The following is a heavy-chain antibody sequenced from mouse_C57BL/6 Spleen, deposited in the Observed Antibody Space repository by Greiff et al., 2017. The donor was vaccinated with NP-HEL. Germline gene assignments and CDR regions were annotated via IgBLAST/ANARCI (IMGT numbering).Heavy chain of an antibody. J-gene: IGHJ1*03. Sequence: VQLQQSGPELVKPGASVKISCKASGYTFTDYYMNWVKQSHGKSLEWIGDINPNNGGTSYNQKFKGKATLTVDKSSSTAYMELRSLTSEDSAVYDCATDYVGYFDVWGTGTTVTVSS. CDR3: ATDYVGYFDV. CDR2: INPNNGGT. CDR1: GYTFTDYY. D-gene: IGHD2-4*01. V-gene: IGHV1-26*01.